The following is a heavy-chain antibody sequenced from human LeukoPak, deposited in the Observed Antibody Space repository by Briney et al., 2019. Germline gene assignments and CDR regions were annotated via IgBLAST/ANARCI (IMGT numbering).Heavy chain of an antibody. D-gene: IGHD2-2*01. V-gene: IGHV3-21*01. J-gene: IGHJ6*02. Sequence: GALRLSCAASGFTFSSYSMNWVRQAPGKGLEWVSSISSSSSYIYYADSVKGRFTISRDNAKNSLYLQMNSLRAEDTAVYYCARGGSSTSCYSQVCYYYYGMGVWGQGTTVTVSS. CDR3: ARGGSSTSCYSQVCYYYYGMGV. CDR1: GFTFSSYS. CDR2: ISSSSSYI.